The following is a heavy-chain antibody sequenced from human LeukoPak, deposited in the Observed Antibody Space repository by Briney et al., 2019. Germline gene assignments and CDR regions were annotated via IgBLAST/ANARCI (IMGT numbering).Heavy chain of an antibody. J-gene: IGHJ4*02. Sequence: ASVKVSCKASGYTFTSYYMHWVRQAPGQGLEWMGIINPSGGSTSYAQKFQGRVTMTRDMSTSTVYMELSSLRSEDTAVYYCAREVVDTAIDDYWGQGTLVTVFS. CDR1: GYTFTSYY. CDR3: AREVVDTAIDDY. D-gene: IGHD5-18*01. V-gene: IGHV1-46*01. CDR2: INPSGGST.